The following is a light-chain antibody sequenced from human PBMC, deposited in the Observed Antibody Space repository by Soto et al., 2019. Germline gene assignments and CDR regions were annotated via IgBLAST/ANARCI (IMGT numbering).Light chain of an antibody. CDR2: EVS. J-gene: IGLJ1*01. V-gene: IGLV2-14*01. CDR3: SSYTSSSTPYV. Sequence: QSAPTQPASVSGSPGQSITISCTGTSSDVGGYNYVSWYQQHPGKAPKLMIYEVSNRPSGVSNRFSGSKSGNTASLTISGLQAEDEADYYCSSYTSSSTPYVSGTGTKVTLL. CDR1: SSDVGGYNY.